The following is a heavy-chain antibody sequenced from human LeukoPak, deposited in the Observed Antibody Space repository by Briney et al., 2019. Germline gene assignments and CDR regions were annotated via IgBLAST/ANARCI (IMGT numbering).Heavy chain of an antibody. CDR1: GFTFSSYG. CDR3: AKKDRRYCSSTSCYTMDY. J-gene: IGHJ4*02. Sequence: PGGSLRLSCAASGFTFSSYGMHWVRQAPGKGLEWVAFIRYNGSNKYYADSVKGRFTISRDNSKNTLYLQMNSLRAEDTAVYYCAKKDRRYCSSTSCYTMDYWGQRTLVTVSS. CDR2: IRYNGSNK. D-gene: IGHD2-2*02. V-gene: IGHV3-30*02.